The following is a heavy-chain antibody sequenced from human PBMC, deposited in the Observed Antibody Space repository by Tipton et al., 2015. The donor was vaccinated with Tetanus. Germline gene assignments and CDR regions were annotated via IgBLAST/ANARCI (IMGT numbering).Heavy chain of an antibody. CDR2: IGTAGDT. Sequence: SLRLSCAASGFTFSSYDMHWVRQATGKGLEWVPAIGTAGDTYYPGSVKGRFTISRENAKNSLYLQMNSLRAGDTAVYYCARAYCSSTSCYGMDVWGQGTTVTVSS. CDR1: GFTFSSYD. CDR3: ARAYCSSTSCYGMDV. V-gene: IGHV3-13*01. D-gene: IGHD2-2*01. J-gene: IGHJ6*02.